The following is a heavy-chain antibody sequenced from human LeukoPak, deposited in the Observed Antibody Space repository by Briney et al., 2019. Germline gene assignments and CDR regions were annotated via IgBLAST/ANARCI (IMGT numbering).Heavy chain of an antibody. Sequence: GGSLRLSCTDSGVRFSESGMSWVRQGPGKGLEWVSFICSKADGGTTEYAASVKGRFTVSRDDSKSIAYLQISSLKTEDIAVFYCTSGGCDFVYWGQGTLVTVSS. CDR3: TSGGCDFVY. D-gene: IGHD3-16*01. V-gene: IGHV3-49*04. CDR1: GVRFSESG. J-gene: IGHJ4*02. CDR2: ICSKADGGTT.